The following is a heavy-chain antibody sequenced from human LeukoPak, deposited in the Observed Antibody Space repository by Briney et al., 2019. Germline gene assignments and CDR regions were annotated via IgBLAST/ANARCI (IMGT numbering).Heavy chain of an antibody. V-gene: IGHV1-2*02. Sequence: ASVQVSCKAAGYTFTGYYMHWVRQAPGQGLEWMGWINPNSGGTNYAQKFQGRVTMTRDTSISTAYMELSRLRSDDTAVYYCARDLEQQLVQTAGYWGQGTLVTVSS. CDR2: INPNSGGT. CDR1: GYTFTGYY. CDR3: ARDLEQQLVQTAGY. J-gene: IGHJ4*02. D-gene: IGHD6-13*01.